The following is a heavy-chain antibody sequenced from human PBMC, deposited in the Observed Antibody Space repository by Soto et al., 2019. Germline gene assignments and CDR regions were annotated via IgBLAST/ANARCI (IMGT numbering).Heavy chain of an antibody. J-gene: IGHJ6*02. V-gene: IGHV3-30-3*01. D-gene: IGHD6-6*01. CDR1: GFTFSSYA. CDR2: ISYDGSNK. Sequence: QVQLVESGGGVVQPGRSLRLSCAASGFTFSSYAMHWVRQAPGKGLEWVAVISYDGSNKYYADSVKGRFTISRDNSKNTMYLQMNSLRAEDTAVYYCARGGGTWQLVSDGMDVWGQGTTVTGSS. CDR3: ARGGGTWQLVSDGMDV.